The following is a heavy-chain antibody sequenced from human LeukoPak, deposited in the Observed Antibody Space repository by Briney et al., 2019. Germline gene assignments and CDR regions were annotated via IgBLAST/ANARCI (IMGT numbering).Heavy chain of an antibody. J-gene: IGHJ6*02. D-gene: IGHD3-22*01. CDR3: ARGHRGDSSVYYYYYYGMDV. CDR2: IYHIGTT. Sequence: SETLSLTCTVSGGSVSSGGFHWSWIRQPPGRGLEWIGYIYHIGTTDYNPSLKSRVTISVDTSKNQFSLKLSSVTAADTAVYYCARGHRGDSSVYYYYYYGMDVWGQGTTVTVSS. V-gene: IGHV4-30-2*01. CDR1: GGSVSSGGFH.